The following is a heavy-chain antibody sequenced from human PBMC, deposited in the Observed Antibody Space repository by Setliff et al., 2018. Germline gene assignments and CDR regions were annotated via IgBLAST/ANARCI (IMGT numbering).Heavy chain of an antibody. CDR3: TRQTSPHPDSSGYYYDLTFYYYMDV. V-gene: IGHV3-73*01. CDR1: GFTFSGSA. CDR2: IRSKANNYAT. J-gene: IGHJ6*03. Sequence: PGGSLRLSCAASGFTFSGSAMHWVRQASGKGLEWVGRIRSKANNYATAYAASLKGRFTISRDDSKNTAFLQMNSLKTEDTAVYYCTRQTSPHPDSSGYYYDLTFYYYMDVWGKGTTFTGSS. D-gene: IGHD3-22*01.